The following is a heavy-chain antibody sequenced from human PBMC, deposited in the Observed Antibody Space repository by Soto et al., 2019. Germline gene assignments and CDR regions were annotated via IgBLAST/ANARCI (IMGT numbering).Heavy chain of an antibody. Sequence: ASVKVSCKVSGYTLTESSMHWVRQAPGKGLEWLGGFDPEDGETIYAQKFQGRVTMTEDTSTDTAYMELSSLRSEDTAVYYCVTSTIFGVAGYFYMDVWGKGTTVTVSS. CDR3: VTSTIFGVAGYFYMDV. CDR2: FDPEDGET. J-gene: IGHJ6*03. CDR1: GYTLTESS. D-gene: IGHD3-3*01. V-gene: IGHV1-24*01.